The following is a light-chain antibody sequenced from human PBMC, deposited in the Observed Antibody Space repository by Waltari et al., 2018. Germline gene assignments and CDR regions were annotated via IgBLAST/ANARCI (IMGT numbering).Light chain of an antibody. CDR1: SLRTSY. V-gene: IGLV3-19*01. J-gene: IGLJ3*02. CDR3: SSRNGRANEVV. CDR2: GKD. Sequence: SSELTQDPAVSVALGQTIRFTCQGDSLRTSYASWYQLKPGRAPVLVIFGKDKRPSGIPYRISGYSSGTTSTWTITGAQAEDDADYYCSSRNGRANEVVFAGGTKVTVL.